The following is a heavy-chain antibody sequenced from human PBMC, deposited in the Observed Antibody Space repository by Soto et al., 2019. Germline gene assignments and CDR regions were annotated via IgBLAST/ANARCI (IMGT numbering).Heavy chain of an antibody. J-gene: IGHJ6*02. D-gene: IGHD5-18*01. Sequence: ASVKVSCKASGYTFSNFGLSWVRQAPGQGLEWMGWISGYNGNTNSAEKFQGRVTMTTDTSTSTAYMEVRSLTPDDTAVYYCARDKGYGFGWSSSSGMDVWGQGTTVTVSS. V-gene: IGHV1-18*01. CDR3: ARDKGYGFGWSSSSGMDV. CDR2: ISGYNGNT. CDR1: GYTFSNFG.